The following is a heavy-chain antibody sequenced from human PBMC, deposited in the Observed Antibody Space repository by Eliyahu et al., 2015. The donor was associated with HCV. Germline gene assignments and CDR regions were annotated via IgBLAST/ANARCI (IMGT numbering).Heavy chain of an antibody. CDR1: GFTFNTAW. CDR2: IKSGADGGTT. V-gene: IGHV3-15*05. D-gene: IGHD3-10*01. J-gene: IGHJ4*02. Sequence: EVHLVESGGDVVKPGGSLRLSCVGSGFTFNTAWMAWVRQAPGKGPEWVGRIKSGADGGTTDYAAPVKGRFIISRDDSKNTLYLQMNSLENEDTALYYCATNDVLVWFGELFAFDYWGRGTLVTVSS. CDR3: ATNDVLVWFGELFAFDY.